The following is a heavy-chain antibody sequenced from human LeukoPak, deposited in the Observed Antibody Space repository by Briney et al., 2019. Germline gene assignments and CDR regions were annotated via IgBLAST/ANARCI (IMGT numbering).Heavy chain of an antibody. CDR1: GFTFSSYW. Sequence: GGSLRLSCAASGFTFSSYWMHWVRQGPGKGLVWVSRINSDGSSTNYADTVRGRFTISSDNAENTLYLQMNSLRVEDTAVYYCARRVVVAAAPYYFDYWGQGTLVTVSS. CDR2: INSDGSST. J-gene: IGHJ4*02. CDR3: ARRVVVAAAPYYFDY. V-gene: IGHV3-74*01. D-gene: IGHD2-2*01.